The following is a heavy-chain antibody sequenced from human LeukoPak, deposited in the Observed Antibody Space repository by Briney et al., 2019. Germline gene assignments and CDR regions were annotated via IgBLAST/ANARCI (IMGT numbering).Heavy chain of an antibody. V-gene: IGHV4-30-2*01. CDR3: ARDRCSGGSCYSGYFDY. D-gene: IGHD2-15*01. CDR1: GGSISSGGYS. J-gene: IGHJ4*02. CDR2: IYHSGST. Sequence: SETLSLTCAVSGGSISSGGYSWSWIRQPPGKGLEWIGYIYHSGSTYYNLSLKSRVTISVDRSKNQFSLKLSSVTAADTAVYYCARDRCSGGSCYSGYFDYWGQGTLVTVSS.